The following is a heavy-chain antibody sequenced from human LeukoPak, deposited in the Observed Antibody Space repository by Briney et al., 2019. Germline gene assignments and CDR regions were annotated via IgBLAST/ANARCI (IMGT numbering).Heavy chain of an antibody. V-gene: IGHV3-9*01. D-gene: IGHD3-16*02. CDR2: ISWNSGSI. J-gene: IGHJ3*02. CDR3: AKSQAYPLRLGELSLGYAFDI. Sequence: PGGSLRLSCAASGFTFDDYAMHWVRQAPGKGLEWVSGISWNSGSIGYADSVKGRFTISRDNAKNSLYLQMNSLRAEDTALYYCAKSQAYPLRLGELSLGYAFDIWGQGTMVTVSS. CDR1: GFTFDDYA.